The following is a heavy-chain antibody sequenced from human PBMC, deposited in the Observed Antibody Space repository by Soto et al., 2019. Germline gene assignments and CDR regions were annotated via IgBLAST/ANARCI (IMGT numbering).Heavy chain of an antibody. CDR1: GFTFSSYA. CDR3: AREDYDSSGYYPRAFDI. J-gene: IGHJ3*02. D-gene: IGHD3-22*01. V-gene: IGHV3-30-3*01. Sequence: GGSLRLSCAASGFTFSSYAMHWVRQAPGKGLEWVAVISYDGSNKYYADSVKGRFTISRDNSKNALYLQMNSLRAEDTAVYYCAREDYDSSGYYPRAFDIWGQGTMVT. CDR2: ISYDGSNK.